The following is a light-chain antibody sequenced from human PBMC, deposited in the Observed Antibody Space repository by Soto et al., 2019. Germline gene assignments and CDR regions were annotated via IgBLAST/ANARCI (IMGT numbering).Light chain of an antibody. CDR1: SSDVGGYNY. J-gene: IGLJ1*01. CDR3: TSYTTSSTLV. Sequence: QSVLTQPASVSGSPGQSITISCTGTSSDVGGYNYVSWYQQYPGKAPKLMIYDVSNRTSGVSNRFSGSKSGNTASLTISGLQAEDEADYYCTSYTTSSTLVFGTGTKLTVL. CDR2: DVS. V-gene: IGLV2-14*01.